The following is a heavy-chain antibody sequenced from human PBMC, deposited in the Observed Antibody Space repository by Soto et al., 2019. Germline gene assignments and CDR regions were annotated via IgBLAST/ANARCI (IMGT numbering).Heavy chain of an antibody. J-gene: IGHJ6*03. CDR3: AKWGWGRIIYYYMDV. D-gene: IGHD3-16*01. V-gene: IGHV3-23*01. CDR1: GFTFSSYA. Sequence: GGSLRLSCAASGFTFSSYAMSWVRQAPGKGLEWVSAISGSGGSTYYADSVKGRFTISRDNSKNTLYLQMNSLRAEDTAVYYCAKWGWGRIIYYYMDVWGKGTTVTVSS. CDR2: ISGSGGST.